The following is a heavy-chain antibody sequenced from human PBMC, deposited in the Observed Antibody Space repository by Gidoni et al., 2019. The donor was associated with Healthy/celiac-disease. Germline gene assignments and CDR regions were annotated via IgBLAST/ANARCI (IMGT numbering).Heavy chain of an antibody. D-gene: IGHD3-3*01. CDR3: AREMYDFWSGYYTSWFDP. J-gene: IGHJ5*02. V-gene: IGHV3-30*03. CDR2: ISYDGSNK. CDR1: GFPFTSYG. Sequence: QVQLVESGGGVVQPGRSLRLSCAASGFPFTSYGLHWVRQAPGKGLEWVAVISYDGSNKYYADSVKGRFTISRDNSKNTLYLQMNSLRAEDTAVYYCAREMYDFWSGYYTSWFDPWGQGTLVTVSS.